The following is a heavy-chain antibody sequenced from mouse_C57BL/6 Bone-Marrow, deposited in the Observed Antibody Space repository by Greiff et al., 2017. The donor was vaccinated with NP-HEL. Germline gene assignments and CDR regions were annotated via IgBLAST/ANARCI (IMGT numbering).Heavy chain of an antibody. J-gene: IGHJ4*01. CDR3: AREAVVATDYAMDY. CDR2: ISDGGSYT. CDR1: GFTFSSYA. D-gene: IGHD1-1*01. Sequence: EVQLVESGGGLVKPGGSLKLSCAASGFTFSSYAMSWVRRTPEKRLEWVATISDGGSYTYYPDNVKGRFTISRDNAKNNLYLQMSHLKSEDTAMYYCAREAVVATDYAMDYWGQGTSVTVSS. V-gene: IGHV5-4*01.